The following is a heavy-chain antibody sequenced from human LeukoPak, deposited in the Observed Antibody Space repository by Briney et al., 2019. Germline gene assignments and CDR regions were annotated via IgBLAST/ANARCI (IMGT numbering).Heavy chain of an antibody. CDR1: GFTFSGSA. CDR3: ARGYDSSGPFDP. D-gene: IGHD3-22*01. Sequence: SGGSLRLSCAASGFTFSGSAVHWVRQASGKGLEWVGRIRSIANSYATAYAASVKGRFTISRDDSKNTAYLQMNSLKTEDTAVYYCARGYDSSGPFDPWGQGTLVTVSS. J-gene: IGHJ5*02. V-gene: IGHV3-73*01. CDR2: IRSIANSYAT.